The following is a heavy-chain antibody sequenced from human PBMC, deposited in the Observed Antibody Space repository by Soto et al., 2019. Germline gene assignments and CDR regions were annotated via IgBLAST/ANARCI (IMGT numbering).Heavy chain of an antibody. Sequence: PSETLSLTCTVSGGSISSYYWSWIRQPPGKGLEWIGYIYYSGSTNYNPSLKSRVTISVDTSKNQFSLKLSSVTAADTAVYYCARDRGYSYGLIGTFDYWGQGTLVTVSS. CDR1: GGSISSYY. V-gene: IGHV4-59*01. CDR2: IYYSGST. J-gene: IGHJ4*02. D-gene: IGHD5-18*01. CDR3: ARDRGYSYGLIGTFDY.